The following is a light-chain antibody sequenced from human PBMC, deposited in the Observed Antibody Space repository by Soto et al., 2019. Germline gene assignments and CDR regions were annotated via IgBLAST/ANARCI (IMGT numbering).Light chain of an antibody. Sequence: EIVMTQSPATVSVSPGERATLSCRASQSVSDKLAWYQQKPGQAPRLLIYGASSRATGIPARFSGSGSGTDFILTITSLQTEDFAVYYCQQYYHWPRTFGQGTKVYIK. CDR3: QQYYHWPRT. V-gene: IGKV3-15*01. CDR2: GAS. J-gene: IGKJ1*01. CDR1: QSVSDK.